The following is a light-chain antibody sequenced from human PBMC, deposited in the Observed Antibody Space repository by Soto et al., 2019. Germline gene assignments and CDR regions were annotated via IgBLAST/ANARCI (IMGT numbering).Light chain of an antibody. Sequence: EIVMTQSPATLSVSPGERETLSCRASQSVSSNLAWYQQKPGQAPRLLIYGASTRATGIPARFSGSGSWTEFTLTISSLQSEDFAVYYCQQYNNWPPYTFGQGTKVDIK. CDR2: GAS. V-gene: IGKV3-15*01. J-gene: IGKJ2*01. CDR1: QSVSSN. CDR3: QQYNNWPPYT.